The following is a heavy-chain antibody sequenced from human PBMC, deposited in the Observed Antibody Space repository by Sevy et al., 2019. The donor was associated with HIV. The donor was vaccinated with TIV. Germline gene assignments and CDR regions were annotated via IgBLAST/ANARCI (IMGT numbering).Heavy chain of an antibody. D-gene: IGHD3-22*01. J-gene: IGHJ5*02. CDR2: IYNSGSS. Sequence: SETLSLTCTVSGGSTNTYFWTWIRQPPGKGLEWIGYIYNSGSSNYNPSFKSRVTISVDTSKNQVSLKLSSVTAADTAVDYCARYYYDSSGPGSWFDPWGQGTLVTVSS. V-gene: IGHV4-59*01. CDR1: GGSTNTYF. CDR3: ARYYYDSSGPGSWFDP.